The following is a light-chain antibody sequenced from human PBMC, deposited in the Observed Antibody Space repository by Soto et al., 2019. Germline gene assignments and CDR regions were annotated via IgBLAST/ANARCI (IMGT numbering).Light chain of an antibody. J-gene: IGKJ1*01. CDR1: QSVSSY. Sequence: EIVLTQSPATLSLSPGERATLSCRASQSVSSYVAWYQQKPGQAPRLLIYDASNRATGVPARFSGSGSGTDFTLTISRLEPEDFAVYYCQQYDSSPRTFGQGTKVDI. V-gene: IGKV3-11*01. CDR2: DAS. CDR3: QQYDSSPRT.